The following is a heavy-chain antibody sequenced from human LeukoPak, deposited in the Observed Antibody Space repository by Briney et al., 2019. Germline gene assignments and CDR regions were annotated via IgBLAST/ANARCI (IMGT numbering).Heavy chain of an antibody. CDR3: ASALAGGGQYDAFDI. V-gene: IGHV4-34*01. Sequence: SETLSLTCAVYGGSFSGYYWSWIRQPPGKGLEWIGEINRSGSTNYNPSLKSRVTISIDKSKNQFSLKLSSVTAADTAVYYCASALAGGGQYDAFDIWGQGTMVTVSS. D-gene: IGHD2-15*01. J-gene: IGHJ3*02. CDR1: GGSFSGYY. CDR2: INRSGST.